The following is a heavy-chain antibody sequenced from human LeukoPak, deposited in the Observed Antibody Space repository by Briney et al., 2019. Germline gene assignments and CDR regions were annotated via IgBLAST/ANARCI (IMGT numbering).Heavy chain of an antibody. J-gene: IGHJ6*02. CDR3: ARYDYGDYWGDYYYGMDV. D-gene: IGHD4-17*01. V-gene: IGHV3-48*02. Sequence: GGSLRLSCAASGFTFSSYSMNWVRQAPGKGLEWVSYISSSSSTIYYADSVKGRFTISRDNAKNSLYLQMNSLRDEDTAVYYCARYDYGDYWGDYYYGMDVWGQGTTVTVSS. CDR2: ISSSSSTI. CDR1: GFTFSSYS.